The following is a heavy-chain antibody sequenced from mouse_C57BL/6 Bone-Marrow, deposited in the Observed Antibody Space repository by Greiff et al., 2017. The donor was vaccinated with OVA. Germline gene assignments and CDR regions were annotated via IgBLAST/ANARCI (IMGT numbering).Heavy chain of an antibody. J-gene: IGHJ2*01. V-gene: IGHV1-53*01. CDR2: INPSNGGT. CDR3: AREGGKTSYFDY. Sequence: LQQSGPELVKPGASVKISCKASGYAFSSSWMNWVKQRPGKGLEWIGNINPSNGGTNYNEKFKSKATLTVDKSSSTAYMQLSSLTSEDSAVYYCAREGGKTSYFDYWGQGTTLTVSS. CDR1: GYAFSSSW.